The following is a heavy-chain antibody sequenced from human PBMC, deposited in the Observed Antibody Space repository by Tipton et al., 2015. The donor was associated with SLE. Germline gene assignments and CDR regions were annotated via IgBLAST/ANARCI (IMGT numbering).Heavy chain of an antibody. CDR3: ARGGGIAPGGHYFFAMDV. CDR2: ISPNSGGT. J-gene: IGHJ6*02. D-gene: IGHD6-13*01. Sequence: QLVQSGAEVKKPGASVKVSCRASGYTFTGYYIHWVRQAPGQGLQWMGWISPNSGGTNYAQKFQGRVTMTRDTSINTAYMELSRLRSDDTAQYYCARGGGIAPGGHYFFAMDVWGLGTTVTVSS. CDR1: GYTFTGYY. V-gene: IGHV1-2*02.